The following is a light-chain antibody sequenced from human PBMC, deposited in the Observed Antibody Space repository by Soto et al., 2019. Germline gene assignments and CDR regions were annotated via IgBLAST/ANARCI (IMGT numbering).Light chain of an antibody. V-gene: IGLV1-47*01. J-gene: IGLJ2*01. Sequence: QSVLTQPPSASGTPGQRVTISCSGSSSNIGSNYVYWYQQLPGTAPKVLIYRNNQRPSGVPDRFSGSKSGTSASLAISGLRPEDEADYYCATWDDSLSGSGVFGGGTKLTVL. CDR3: ATWDDSLSGSGV. CDR1: SSNIGSNY. CDR2: RNN.